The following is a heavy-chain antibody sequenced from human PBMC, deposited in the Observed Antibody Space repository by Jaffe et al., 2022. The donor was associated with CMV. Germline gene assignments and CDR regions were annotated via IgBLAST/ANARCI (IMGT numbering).Heavy chain of an antibody. CDR2: IIPILGIA. CDR1: GGTFSSYA. Sequence: QVQLVQSGAEVKKPGSSVKVSCKASGGTFSSYAISWVRQAPGQGLEWMGRIIPILGIANYAQKFQGRVTITADKSTSTAYMELSSLRSEDTAVYYCASVVDVGYSSSWTRPYFDYWGQGTLVTVSS. CDR3: ASVVDVGYSSSWTRPYFDY. D-gene: IGHD6-13*01. V-gene: IGHV1-69*09. J-gene: IGHJ4*02.